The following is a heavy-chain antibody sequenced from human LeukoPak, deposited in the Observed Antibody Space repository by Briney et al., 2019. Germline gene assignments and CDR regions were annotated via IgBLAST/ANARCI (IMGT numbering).Heavy chain of an antibody. J-gene: IGHJ6*02. CDR3: EKDRGGGSSSWSGGDYYYGMDV. Sequence: SLRLSCAASGFTFDDYAMHWVRQAPGKGLEWVSGISWNSGSIGYADSVKGRFTISRDNAKNSLYLQMNSLSAEDTALYYCEKDRGGGSSSWSGGDYYYGMDVWGQGTTVTVSS. D-gene: IGHD6-13*01. CDR1: GFTFDDYA. CDR2: ISWNSGSI. V-gene: IGHV3-9*01.